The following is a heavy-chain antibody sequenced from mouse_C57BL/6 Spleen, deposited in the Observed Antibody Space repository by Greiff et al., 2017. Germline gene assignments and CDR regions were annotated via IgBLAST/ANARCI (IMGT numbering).Heavy chain of an antibody. D-gene: IGHD3-2*02. CDR3: ARSSGAMDY. CDR2: INPGSGGT. Sequence: QVQLKESGAELVRPGTSVKVSCKASGYAFTNYLIEWVKQRPGQGLEWIGVINPGSGGTNYNEKFKGKATLTADKSSSTAYMQLSSLTSEDSAVYFCARSSGAMDYWGQGTSVTVSS. V-gene: IGHV1-54*01. CDR1: GYAFTNYL. J-gene: IGHJ4*01.